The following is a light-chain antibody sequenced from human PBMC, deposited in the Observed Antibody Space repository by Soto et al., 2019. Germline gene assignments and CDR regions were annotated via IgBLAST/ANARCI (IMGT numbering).Light chain of an antibody. CDR2: AAS. CDR1: QDIRYG. V-gene: IGKV1-6*01. Sequence: AIQMTQSPSSLSASVGDRVTITCRASQDIRYGLSWYQQKPGKAPKLLIYAASSLQRGVPSRFSGSGSGTDFTLTISSLQPEDFATYSCLPHSNYPWTFGKGTKVDIK. J-gene: IGKJ1*01. CDR3: LPHSNYPWT.